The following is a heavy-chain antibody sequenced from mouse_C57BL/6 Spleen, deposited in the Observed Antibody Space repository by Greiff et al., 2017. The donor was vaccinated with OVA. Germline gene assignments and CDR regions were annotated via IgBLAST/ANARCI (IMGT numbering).Heavy chain of an antibody. CDR2: ILPGSGRT. D-gene: IGHD1-1*01. CDR3: SSSPYYYGSSYDYAMDY. CDR1: GYTFTGYW. Sequence: QVQLKQSGAELMKPGASVKLSCKATGYTFTGYWIEWVKQRPGHGLEWLGEILPGSGRTKHNEKLKGKATFTADNYSNTAYMQLSSLTTEYSAIYYCSSSPYYYGSSYDYAMDYWGQGTSVTVSS. V-gene: IGHV1-9*01. J-gene: IGHJ4*01.